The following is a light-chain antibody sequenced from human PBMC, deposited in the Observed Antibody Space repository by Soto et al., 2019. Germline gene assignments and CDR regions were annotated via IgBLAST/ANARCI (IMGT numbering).Light chain of an antibody. CDR2: DAS. CDR1: QSISVW. V-gene: IGKV1-5*01. CDR3: QRYNSYLVT. J-gene: IGKJ4*01. Sequence: DIQMTHSPSTLSASVGDRVTITCRSSQSISVWLAWYQQKPGKAPKLLMYDASSLQSGVPSMFSGSGSRTQFTLTVSSLQPDDFATYSCQRYNSYLVTFGGGTKVDI.